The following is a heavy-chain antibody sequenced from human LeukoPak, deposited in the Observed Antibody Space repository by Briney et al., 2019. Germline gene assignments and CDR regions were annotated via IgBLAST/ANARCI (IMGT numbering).Heavy chain of an antibody. CDR1: GFTFSSYA. CDR2: ISGSGGST. V-gene: IGHV3-23*01. D-gene: IGHD3-22*01. CDR3: AKDPLYYYDSSGHGAFDI. J-gene: IGHJ3*02. Sequence: GGSLRLSCAASGFTFSSYAMSWVRQAPGKGLEWVSAISGSGGSTYYADSVKGRFTISRDNSKNTLYLQMNSLRAEDTAVYYCAKDPLYYYDSSGHGAFDIWGQGTMVTVSS.